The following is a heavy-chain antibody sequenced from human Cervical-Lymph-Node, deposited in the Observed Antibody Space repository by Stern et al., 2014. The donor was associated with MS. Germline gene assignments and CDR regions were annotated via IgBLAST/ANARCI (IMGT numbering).Heavy chain of an antibody. CDR3: ARGELKEGLVRGMDV. J-gene: IGHJ6*02. D-gene: IGHD1-26*01. Sequence: DQLVESGAEVKTSGSSAKVSCKASGGTFSSYAISWVRQAPGQGLEGMGGTIPIFGIANHGQNFQGTVMTSDDESTSTAYMELSSLRSEDTAVYYCARGELKEGLVRGMDVWGQGTTVTVSS. CDR2: TIPIFGIA. CDR1: GGTFSSYA. V-gene: IGHV1-69*01.